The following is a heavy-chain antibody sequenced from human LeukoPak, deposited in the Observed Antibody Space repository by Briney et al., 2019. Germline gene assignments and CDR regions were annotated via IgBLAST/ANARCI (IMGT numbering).Heavy chain of an antibody. CDR2: INHSGST. V-gene: IGHV4-4*02. CDR1: GGSISSSNW. D-gene: IGHD5-18*01. CDR3: ARRVHVQLWLRGSLST. Sequence: PSETLSLTCAVSGGSISSSNWWSWVRQPPGKGLEWIGEINHSGSTNYNPSLKSRVTISVDTSKNQFSLKLSSVTAADTAVYYCARRVHVQLWLRGSLSTWGQGTLVTVSS. J-gene: IGHJ5*02.